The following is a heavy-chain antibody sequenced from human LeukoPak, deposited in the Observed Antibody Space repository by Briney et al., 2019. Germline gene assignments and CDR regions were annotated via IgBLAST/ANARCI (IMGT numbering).Heavy chain of an antibody. V-gene: IGHV3-33*08. Sequence: GGSLRLSCAASGLTFSSYWMHWVRQAPGKGLEWVAVIWYDGSNKYYADSVKGRFTISRDNSKNTLYLQMNSLRAEDTAVYYCAREYRALDYWGQGTLVTVSS. J-gene: IGHJ4*02. D-gene: IGHD3-16*02. CDR2: IWYDGSNK. CDR1: GLTFSSYW. CDR3: AREYRALDY.